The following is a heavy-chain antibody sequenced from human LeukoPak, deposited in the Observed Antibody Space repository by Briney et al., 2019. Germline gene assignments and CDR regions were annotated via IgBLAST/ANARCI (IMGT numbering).Heavy chain of an antibody. CDR1: EYTLSSYS. CDR3: ARGSCSSTSCFMDV. D-gene: IGHD2-2*01. J-gene: IGHJ6*02. Sequence: VASVKVSCKAFEYTLSSYSIHWVRQAPGQRLEWMGWINAGKGNTKYSQKLQGRVTVTGDTSASTAYMELSSLTSEDAAVYYCARGSCSSTSCFMDVWGQGTTVTVSS. CDR2: INAGKGNT. V-gene: IGHV1-3*01.